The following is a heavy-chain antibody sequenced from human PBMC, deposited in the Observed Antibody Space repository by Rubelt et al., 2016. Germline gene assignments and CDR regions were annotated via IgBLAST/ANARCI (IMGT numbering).Heavy chain of an antibody. D-gene: IGHD6-13*01. CDR3: ARGTGVAPDY. CDR2: ISSSSSYI. CDR1: GFTFSSYS. J-gene: IGHJ4*02. V-gene: IGHV3-21*04. Sequence: EVQLVESGGGLVQPGGSLRLSCAASGFTFSSYSMNWVRQAPGKGLEWVSSISSSSSYIYYADSVKGRFTISRDNSKNTLYLQMNGLRAEDTAVDYCARGTGVAPDYRGQGSLVTVSS.